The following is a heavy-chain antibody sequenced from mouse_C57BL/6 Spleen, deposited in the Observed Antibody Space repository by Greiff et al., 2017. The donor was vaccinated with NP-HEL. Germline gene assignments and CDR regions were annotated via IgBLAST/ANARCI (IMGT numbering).Heavy chain of an antibody. Sequence: QVHVKQSGAELVKPGASVKMSCKASGYTFTTYPIEWMKQNHGKSLEWIGNFHPYNDDTKYNEKFKGKATLTVEKSSSTVYLELSRLTSDDSAVYYCARVDYDYDGGFAYWGQGTLVTVSA. CDR2: FHPYNDDT. D-gene: IGHD2-4*01. CDR3: ARVDYDYDGGFAY. V-gene: IGHV1-47*01. CDR1: GYTFTTYP. J-gene: IGHJ3*01.